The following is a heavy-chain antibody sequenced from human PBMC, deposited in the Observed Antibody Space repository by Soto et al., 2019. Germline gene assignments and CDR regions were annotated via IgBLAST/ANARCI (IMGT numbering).Heavy chain of an antibody. J-gene: IGHJ3*02. Sequence: VQLVQSGAEVKKPGESLKISCKGSEFSFTTYWIAWVRQMPGEGLKWMGIIYPDDSRTTYSPSFQGQVTISADKSINTGYLQWSSLKASDTAMYYCTRDLDYGGNSEDFDIWGQGTRVTVSS. CDR2: IYPDDSRT. CDR1: EFSFTTYW. D-gene: IGHD4-17*01. V-gene: IGHV5-51*03. CDR3: TRDLDYGGNSEDFDI.